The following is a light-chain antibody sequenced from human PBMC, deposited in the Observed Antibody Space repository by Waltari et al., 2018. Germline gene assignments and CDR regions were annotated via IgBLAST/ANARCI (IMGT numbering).Light chain of an antibody. CDR3: QQYYSYPPT. CDR1: QGISSY. V-gene: IGKV1-8*01. Sequence: AIRMTQSPSSLSASTGDRVTITCRASQGISSYLAWYQQKPGKAPKLLIYAASTLQSGVPSRFSGSGSGTDFTLTISCLQSEDFATYDCQQYYSYPPTFGQVTKVEIK. J-gene: IGKJ1*01. CDR2: AAS.